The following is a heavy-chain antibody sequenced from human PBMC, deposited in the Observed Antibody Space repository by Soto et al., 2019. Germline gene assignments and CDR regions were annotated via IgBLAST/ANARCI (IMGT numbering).Heavy chain of an antibody. V-gene: IGHV1-69*06. CDR1: GDSFNTFA. D-gene: IGHD3-22*01. CDR2: LIPNFDTP. J-gene: IGHJ4*02. Sequence: QVQLVQSGAEVKKPGSSVKLSCKASGDSFNTFAVTWVRQAPVQGLEWMGGLIPNFDTPNYAQKFQGRVRIIADTSTSTPYMELRSLRSEDTAVYYWAMPYYDSSGYYLWYFDYWGQGTLVTVSS. CDR3: AMPYYDSSGYYLWYFDY.